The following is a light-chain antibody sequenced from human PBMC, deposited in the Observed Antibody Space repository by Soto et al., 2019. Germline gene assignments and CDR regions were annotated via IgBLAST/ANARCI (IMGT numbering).Light chain of an antibody. CDR2: SNN. V-gene: IGLV1-44*01. CDR1: SSNIGSNT. Sequence: QSVLTQPPSASGTPGQRVTISCSGSSSNIGSNTVNWYQQLPGTAPTLLIYSNNQRPSGVPDRFSGSKSGTSASLAVNGLQSEDEADYYCVAWDDSLNGPLFGGGTKLTV. J-gene: IGLJ3*02. CDR3: VAWDDSLNGPL.